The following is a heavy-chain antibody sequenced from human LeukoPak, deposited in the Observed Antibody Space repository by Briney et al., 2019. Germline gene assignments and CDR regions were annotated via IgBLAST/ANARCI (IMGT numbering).Heavy chain of an antibody. CDR1: GFTFSNYE. CDR3: ARGWSSSADY. Sequence: AGGSLRLSCAASGFTFSNYEMYWVRQGPGKGLEWVSYISNSGDTIYYADSVKGRFTISRDNAKNSLYLQMNSLRAEDMAVYYCARGWSSSADYWGHGTLVTVSS. J-gene: IGHJ4*01. V-gene: IGHV3-48*03. D-gene: IGHD6-6*01. CDR2: ISNSGDTI.